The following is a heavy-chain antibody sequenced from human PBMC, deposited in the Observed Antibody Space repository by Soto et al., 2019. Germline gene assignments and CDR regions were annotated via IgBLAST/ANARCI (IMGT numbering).Heavy chain of an antibody. D-gene: IGHD2-8*01. J-gene: IGHJ4*02. CDR2: IHYSGTT. V-gene: IGHV4-59*01. CDR1: GTSISSYY. Sequence: XETLSLTCTVSGTSISSYYWSWIRQPPGKGLEWIANIHYSGTTNYNPSLASRVTLSVDTSKNQFSLKMTSVTAADRAMYFCARYNSYAIDYWGRGTLVTVSS. CDR3: ARYNSYAIDY.